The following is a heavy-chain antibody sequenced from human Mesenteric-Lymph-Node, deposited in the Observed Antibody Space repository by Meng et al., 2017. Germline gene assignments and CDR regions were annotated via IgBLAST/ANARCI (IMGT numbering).Heavy chain of an antibody. CDR1: GFTFGDYA. D-gene: IGHD2-2*01. V-gene: IGHV3-49*04. CDR2: IRSKAYGGTT. J-gene: IGHJ6*02. Sequence: GGSLRLSCTASGFTFGDYAMSWVRQAPGKGLEWVGFIRSKAYGGTTEYAASVKGRFTITRDDSKHIAHLQMNSLKTEDTAVYYCTSAAPCSITSCYYYYGMDVWGQGTTVTVSS. CDR3: TSAAPCSITSCYYYYGMDV.